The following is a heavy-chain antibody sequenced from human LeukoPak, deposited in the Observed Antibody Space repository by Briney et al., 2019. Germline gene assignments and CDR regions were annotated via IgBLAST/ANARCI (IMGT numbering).Heavy chain of an antibody. V-gene: IGHV4-31*03. Sequence: SETLSLTCTVSGGSISSGGYYWSWIRQHPGKGLEWIAYIYYSGNTYYNPSLKSRVTISVDTSKNQFSLKLSSVTAADTAVYYCARINQRDGYNYDYWGQGTLVTVSS. CDR3: ARINQRDGYNYDY. CDR1: GGSISSGGYY. J-gene: IGHJ4*02. CDR2: IYYSGNT. D-gene: IGHD5-24*01.